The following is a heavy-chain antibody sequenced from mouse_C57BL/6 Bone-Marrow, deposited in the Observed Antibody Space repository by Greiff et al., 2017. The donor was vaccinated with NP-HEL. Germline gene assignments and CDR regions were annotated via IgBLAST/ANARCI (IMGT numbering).Heavy chain of an antibody. V-gene: IGHV1-52*01. Sequence: QVQLQQPGAELVRPGSSVKLSCKASGYTFTSYWMHWVKQRPIQGLEWIGNIDPSASETHSNQKFKDKATLTVSKSSSTAYMQLSSLASEDSAVYYCARPHGSSYAYFDYWGQGTTLTVSS. J-gene: IGHJ2*01. CDR1: GYTFTSYW. D-gene: IGHD1-1*01. CDR2: IDPSASET. CDR3: ARPHGSSYAYFDY.